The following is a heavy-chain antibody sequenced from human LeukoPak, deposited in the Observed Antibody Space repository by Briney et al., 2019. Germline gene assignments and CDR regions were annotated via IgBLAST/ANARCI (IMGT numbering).Heavy chain of an antibody. D-gene: IGHD3-10*01. V-gene: IGHV3-43*02. CDR2: ISGVGGST. J-gene: IGHJ6*02. CDR3: AKDMVRGVISGMDV. CDR1: GFTFDEYA. Sequence: GGSVRLSCAASGFTFDEYAMQWVREAPGKGLQWVSLISGVGGSTYYADSVKGRFSISRDNRKNSLYLPMNSLRTEDTALYYCAKDMVRGVISGMDVWGQGTTVTVSS.